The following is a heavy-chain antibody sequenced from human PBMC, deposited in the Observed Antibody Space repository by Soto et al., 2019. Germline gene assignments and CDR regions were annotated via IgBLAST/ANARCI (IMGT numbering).Heavy chain of an antibody. CDR1: GYTFTSYD. Sequence: ASVKVSCKASGYTFTSYDINWVRQVTGQGREWMGWMNPNSGNTGCAQKFQGRVTMTRNTSISAAYMELSSLRSEDTAVDYCAIRHVGRQSSMDVWGQGTTVTVS. J-gene: IGHJ6*02. CDR2: MNPNSGNT. D-gene: IGHD6-19*01. CDR3: AIRHVGRQSSMDV. V-gene: IGHV1-8*01.